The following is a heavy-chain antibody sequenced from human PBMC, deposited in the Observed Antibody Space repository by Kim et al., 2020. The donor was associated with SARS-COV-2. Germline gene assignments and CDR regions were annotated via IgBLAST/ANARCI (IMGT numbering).Heavy chain of an antibody. V-gene: IGHV4-34*01. D-gene: IGHD3-3*01. CDR3: ARGWGGYYFRRDRYFDY. CDR2: INHSGST. Sequence: SETLSLTCAVYGGSFSGYYWSWIRQPPGKGLEWIGEINHSGSTNYNPSLKSRVTISVDTSKNQFSLKLSSVTAADTAVYYCARGWGGYYFRRDRYFDYWGQGTLVTVSS. J-gene: IGHJ4*02. CDR1: GGSFSGYY.